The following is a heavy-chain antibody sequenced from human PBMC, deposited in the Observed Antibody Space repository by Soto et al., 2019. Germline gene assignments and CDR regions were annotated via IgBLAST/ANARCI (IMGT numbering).Heavy chain of an antibody. CDR2: IYYNGST. Sequence: SETLSLTCTVSGDSITSSGSYWGWIRQPPGKGLEWIGSIYYNGSTYYNPSLKSRVTISVDTSKNHLSLKLTSMTAADTAVYYWFCCAEDDHGSGSFWGQGTLVTVSS. D-gene: IGHD3-10*01. J-gene: IGHJ4*02. V-gene: IGHV4-39*02. CDR3: FCCAEDDHGSGSF. CDR1: GDSITSSGSY.